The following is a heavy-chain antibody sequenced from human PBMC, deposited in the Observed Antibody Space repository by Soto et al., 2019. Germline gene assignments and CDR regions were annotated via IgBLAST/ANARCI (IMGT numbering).Heavy chain of an antibody. CDR3: AKDYISGSSNY. J-gene: IGHJ4*02. Sequence: GGSLRLSCAASGFTFSNWWMHWVRQTPGRGLVWVSHINGDGSTTNYADSVKGRFTISRDNAKSTLFLQMNSLRVEDAGVYYCAKDYISGSSNYWGQGTLVTVSS. D-gene: IGHD3-22*01. V-gene: IGHV3-74*01. CDR2: INGDGSTT. CDR1: GFTFSNWW.